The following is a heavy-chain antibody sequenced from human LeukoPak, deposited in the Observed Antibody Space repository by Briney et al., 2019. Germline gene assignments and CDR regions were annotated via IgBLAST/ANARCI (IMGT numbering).Heavy chain of an antibody. CDR3: AKDRSLFLDYYDSSGYYPTSFDY. V-gene: IGHV3-23*01. CDR2: ISGSGGNT. J-gene: IGHJ4*02. Sequence: GGSLRLSCAASGFTFSSYAMSWVRQAPGKGLEWVSAISGSGGNTYYADSVKGRFTISRDNSKNTLYLQMNSLRAEDTAVYYCAKDRSLFLDYYDSSGYYPTSFDYWGQGTLVTVSS. CDR1: GFTFSSYA. D-gene: IGHD3-22*01.